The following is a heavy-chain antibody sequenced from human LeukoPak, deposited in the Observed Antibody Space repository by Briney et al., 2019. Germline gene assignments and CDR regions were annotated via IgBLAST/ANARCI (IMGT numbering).Heavy chain of an antibody. CDR1: GFTFSSFS. CDR2: FTSRSRSI. CDR3: ARENSGIAATDIDY. D-gene: IGHD6-13*01. Sequence: GGSLRLSCAASGFTFSSFSMTWVRQAPGKGLEWVSSFTSRSRSIYYADSVKGRFTISRDNAKNSLFLQMNSLRAEDTAIYYCARENSGIAATDIDYWGQGTLVTVSS. J-gene: IGHJ4*02. V-gene: IGHV3-21*01.